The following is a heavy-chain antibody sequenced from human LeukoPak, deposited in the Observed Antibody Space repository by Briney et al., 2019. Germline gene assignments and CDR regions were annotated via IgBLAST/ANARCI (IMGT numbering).Heavy chain of an antibody. D-gene: IGHD1-26*01. CDR2: ISAYNGNT. Sequence: ASVKVSCKASGYTFTSYGISWVRQAPGQGLEWMGWISAYNGNTNYAQKLQGRVTMTTDTSTSTAYMELRSLRSDDTAVYYCARDLEGAGWLRTYHYYYGMDVWGQGTTVTVSS. CDR1: GYTFTSYG. V-gene: IGHV1-18*01. CDR3: ARDLEGAGWLRTYHYYYGMDV. J-gene: IGHJ6*02.